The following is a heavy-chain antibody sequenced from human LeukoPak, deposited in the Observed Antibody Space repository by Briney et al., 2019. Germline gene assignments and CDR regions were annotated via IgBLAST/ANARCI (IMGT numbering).Heavy chain of an antibody. CDR3: ARDVVVTAIWETYGMDV. V-gene: IGHV3-33*01. Sequence: PGRSLRLSCAASGFTFSSYGMHWVRQAPGKGLEWVAVIWYDGSNKYYADSVKGRFTISRDNSKNTLYLQMNSLRAEDTAVYYCARDVVVTAIWETYGMDVWGQGTTVTVSS. J-gene: IGHJ6*02. CDR2: IWYDGSNK. CDR1: GFTFSSYG. D-gene: IGHD2-21*02.